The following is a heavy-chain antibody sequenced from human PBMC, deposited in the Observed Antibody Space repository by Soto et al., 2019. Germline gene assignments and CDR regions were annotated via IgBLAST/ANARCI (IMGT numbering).Heavy chain of an antibody. D-gene: IGHD5-12*01. Sequence: EVQLVESGGGLVQPGGSLRLSCAASGFTFSSYSMNWVRQAPGKGLEWVSYISSSSSTIYYADSVKGRFTIYRDNAKKSVYLQMKSARDEDTAVYSCARYSAYVDWGQGTLVTVSS. V-gene: IGHV3-48*02. CDR2: ISSSSSTI. CDR3: ARYSAYVD. J-gene: IGHJ4*02. CDR1: GFTFSSYS.